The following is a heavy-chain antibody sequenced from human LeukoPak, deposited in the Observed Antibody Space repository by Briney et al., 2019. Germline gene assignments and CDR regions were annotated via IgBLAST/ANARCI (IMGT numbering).Heavy chain of an antibody. CDR3: ARGGTSFFDY. V-gene: IGHV4-59*01. CDR1: GGSISSYY. Sequence: SETLSLTCTVSGGSISSYYWSWIRQPPGKGLEWIGYIYYSGSTNYNPSLKSRVTISVDTSKNQFSLKLSSVTAADTAVYYCARGGTSFFDYWGQGTLVTVSS. D-gene: IGHD2-2*01. J-gene: IGHJ4*02. CDR2: IYYSGST.